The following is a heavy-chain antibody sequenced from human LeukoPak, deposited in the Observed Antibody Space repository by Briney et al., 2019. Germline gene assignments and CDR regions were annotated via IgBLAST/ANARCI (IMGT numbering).Heavy chain of an antibody. CDR3: AREWGYYFPI. D-gene: IGHD3-3*01. Sequence: GGSLRISCAASGFTVSNNYMSWVRQAPGKGLEWVSVIYSGGSTYYADSVKGRFTISRDNSKNTLYLQMNSLSAEDTAVYYCAREWGYYFPIWGQGTIVTVSS. J-gene: IGHJ3*02. CDR1: GFTVSNNY. V-gene: IGHV3-66*01. CDR2: IYSGGST.